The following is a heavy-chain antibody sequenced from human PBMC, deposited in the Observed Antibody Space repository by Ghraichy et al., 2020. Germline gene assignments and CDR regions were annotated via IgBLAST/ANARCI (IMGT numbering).Heavy chain of an antibody. Sequence: GGSLRLSCTASGFTFGDYAMSWFRQAPGKGLEWVGFIRSKAYGGTTEYAASVKGRFTISRDDSKSIAYLQMNSLKTEDTAVYYCTRDRGTNYDYVWGSYRLDYFDYWGQGTLVTVSS. CDR2: IRSKAYGGTT. D-gene: IGHD3-16*02. V-gene: IGHV3-49*03. CDR1: GFTFGDYA. J-gene: IGHJ4*02. CDR3: TRDRGTNYDYVWGSYRLDYFDY.